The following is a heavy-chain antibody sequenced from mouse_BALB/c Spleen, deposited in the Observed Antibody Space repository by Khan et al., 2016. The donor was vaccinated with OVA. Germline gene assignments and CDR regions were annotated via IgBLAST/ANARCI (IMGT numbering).Heavy chain of an antibody. J-gene: IGHJ3*01. CDR2: MIYTGYT. D-gene: IGHD2-14*01. Sequence: EVQLQESGPSLVKPSQTLSLTCSVTGDSITSGYWSWIRKFPGNKLEYMGYMIYTGYTYYNPSLKSRISITRHTFKNQYYLPLNSVTTEDTATYYCARSTYRYAFAYWGQGTLVTVS. CDR3: ARSTYRYAFAY. CDR1: GDSITSGY. V-gene: IGHV3-8*02.